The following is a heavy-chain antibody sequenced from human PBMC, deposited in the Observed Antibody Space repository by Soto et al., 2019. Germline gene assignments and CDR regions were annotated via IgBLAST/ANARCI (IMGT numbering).Heavy chain of an antibody. CDR2: IIPVFGTT. Sequence: SVKVSCKASGGTFSSHAISWVRQAPGRGLEWMGGIIPVFGTTNYAQNFRARVTITADESTSTAYMGLCSLTSEDTAVYYCGSVGYCSSTNCLFYYYHYGMDVWGQGTTVTVSS. CDR3: GSVGYCSSTNCLFYYYHYGMDV. CDR1: GGTFSSHA. V-gene: IGHV1-69*13. D-gene: IGHD2-2*03. J-gene: IGHJ6*02.